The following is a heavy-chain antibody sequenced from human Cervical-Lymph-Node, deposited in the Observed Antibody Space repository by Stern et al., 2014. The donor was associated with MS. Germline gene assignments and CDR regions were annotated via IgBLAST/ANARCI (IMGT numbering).Heavy chain of an antibody. D-gene: IGHD6-19*01. V-gene: IGHV3-33*01. J-gene: IGHJ5*02. CDR2: IWYDGSNE. CDR1: GFTFSRNG. CDR3: VAYASGDNINH. Sequence: VQLVEFGGGGVQPGRSLRLSCAASGFTFSRNGMHWVRQAPSKGLEWVAVIWYDGSNENYVDSVKGRFTISRDNSKNTLYLQMNSLRVEDTAVYYCVAYASGDNINHWGQGTLVTVSS.